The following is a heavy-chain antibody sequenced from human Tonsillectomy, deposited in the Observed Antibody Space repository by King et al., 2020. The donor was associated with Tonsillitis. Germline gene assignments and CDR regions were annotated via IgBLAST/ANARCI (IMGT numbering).Heavy chain of an antibody. CDR2: IKRDGSEK. J-gene: IGHJ4*02. V-gene: IGHV3-7*01. D-gene: IGHD1-7*01. CDR1: GFTFSNYW. Sequence: VQLVESGGGLVQPGGSLRLACAASGFTFSNYWMGWVRQAPGKGLEWVANIKRDGSEKPYVDSVKVRLTISRDNAKKSLFLQMNSLRAEETAVYYCTRDSLAGTRDQSRYWGQGTLVTVSS. CDR3: TRDSLAGTRDQSRY.